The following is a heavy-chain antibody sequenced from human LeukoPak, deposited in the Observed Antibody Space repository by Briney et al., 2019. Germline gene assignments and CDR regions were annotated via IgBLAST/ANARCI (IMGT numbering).Heavy chain of an antibody. J-gene: IGHJ6*02. D-gene: IGHD4-11*01. Sequence: SQTLSLTCTVSGGSISSGDYYWSWIRQPPGKGLEWIGYIYYSGSTYCNPSLKSRVTISVDTSKNQFSLKLSSVTAADTAVYYCARAFPHSNYGYYYYGMDVWGQGTTVTVSS. CDR1: GGSISSGDYY. CDR2: IYYSGST. CDR3: ARAFPHSNYGYYYYGMDV. V-gene: IGHV4-30-4*01.